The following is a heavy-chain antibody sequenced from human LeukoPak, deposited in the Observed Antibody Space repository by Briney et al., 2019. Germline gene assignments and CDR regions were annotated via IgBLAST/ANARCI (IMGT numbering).Heavy chain of an antibody. D-gene: IGHD2-2*01. CDR2: THYSGST. Sequence: TSETLSLTCTVSGGSINSYYWSWIRQPPGRGLEWIGSTHYSGSTSSNPSLRSRVTISVDKSKNQFSLKLSSVTAADTAVYYCARGVVPAAHYHDYWGQGTLVTVSS. V-gene: IGHV4-59*01. CDR1: GGSINSYY. J-gene: IGHJ4*02. CDR3: ARGVVPAAHYHDY.